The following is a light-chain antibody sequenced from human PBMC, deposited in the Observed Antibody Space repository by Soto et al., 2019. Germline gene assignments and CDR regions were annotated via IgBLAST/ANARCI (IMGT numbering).Light chain of an antibody. J-gene: IGKJ1*01. V-gene: IGKV1-5*03. CDR2: KAS. Sequence: DIPMTQSPSTLSASVGDRVTITCRASQSISSWLAWYQQKPGKAPKLLIYKASSLESGVPSRFSGSGSGTEFTLTISSLQPDEFATYYCQQYNSYPRTFGQVTKVEIK. CDR3: QQYNSYPRT. CDR1: QSISSW.